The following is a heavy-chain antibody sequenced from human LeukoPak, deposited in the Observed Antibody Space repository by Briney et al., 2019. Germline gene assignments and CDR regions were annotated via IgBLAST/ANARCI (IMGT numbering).Heavy chain of an antibody. CDR2: INHSGST. V-gene: IGHV4-34*01. J-gene: IGHJ4*02. D-gene: IGHD5-24*01. CDR3: ARGLGDTPNPVEMVTIGGLDYYFDY. Sequence: SETLSLTCAVYGGSFSGYYWSWIRQPPGKGLEWIGEINHSGSTNYNPSLKSRVTISVDMSKNQFSLKLSSVTAADTAVYYCARGLGDTPNPVEMVTIGGLDYYFDYWGQGTLVTVSS. CDR1: GGSFSGYY.